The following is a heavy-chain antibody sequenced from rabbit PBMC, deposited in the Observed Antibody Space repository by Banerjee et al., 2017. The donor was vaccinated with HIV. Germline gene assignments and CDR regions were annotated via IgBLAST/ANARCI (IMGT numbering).Heavy chain of an antibody. CDR1: GFDFSDYL. V-gene: IGHV1S47*01. CDR3: VRGASSSGYYSL. CDR2: IDLVFGST. D-gene: IGHD1-1*01. J-gene: IGHJ6*01. Sequence: QEHLVESGGGLVQPGGSLKLSCKASGFDFSDYLVTWVRQAPGKGLEWIGYIDLVFGSTYYATWVNGRFTISSHNAQNTLYLQLNSLTAADTATYFCVRGASSSGYYSLWGPGTLVTVS.